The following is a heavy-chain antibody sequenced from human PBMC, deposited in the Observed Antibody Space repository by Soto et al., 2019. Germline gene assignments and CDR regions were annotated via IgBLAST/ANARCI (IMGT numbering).Heavy chain of an antibody. Sequence: EVQLVESGGGLVQPGGSLRLSCAASGFTFSSYWMSWVRQAPGKGLEWVASINQDGSEKFYVDSEKGRFTISRDNAKKSLYLQMNTLRVEDTAVYYCARDGSSSWYSYYYNGMDVWGQGTTVTVSS. J-gene: IGHJ6*02. CDR1: GFTFSSYW. D-gene: IGHD6-13*01. V-gene: IGHV3-7*05. CDR2: INQDGSEK. CDR3: ARDGSSSWYSYYYNGMDV.